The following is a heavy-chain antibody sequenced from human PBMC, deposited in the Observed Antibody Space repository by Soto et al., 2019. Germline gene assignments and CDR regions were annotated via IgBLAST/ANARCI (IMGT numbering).Heavy chain of an antibody. V-gene: IGHV3-30-3*01. CDR1: GFIFSTYA. Sequence: QVQLVDSGGGVVQPGRSLRLSCEASGFIFSTYAMNWVRQAPGKGLEWVAVISYDGSSTFYADSVKGRFTISRDNSKNTVYLEMNSLRTDDTATYYCARPGSGYDVLAGQYFYYFHTVDVWGQGTTVTVSS. CDR2: ISYDGSST. J-gene: IGHJ6*02. CDR3: ARPGSGYDVLAGQYFYYFHTVDV. D-gene: IGHD3-9*01.